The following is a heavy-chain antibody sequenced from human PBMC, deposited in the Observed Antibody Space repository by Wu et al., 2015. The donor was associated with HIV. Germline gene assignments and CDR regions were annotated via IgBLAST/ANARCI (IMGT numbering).Heavy chain of an antibody. CDR3: ARDRNCDDAGCSSELDS. CDR2: INPSGGGA. V-gene: IGHV1-46*03. CDR1: GGTFSNSA. J-gene: IGHJ4*02. D-gene: IGHD2-21*01. Sequence: QVHLVQSGPEVKKPGSSVKISCKISGGTFSNSAISWVRQAPGQGLEWMGRINPSGGGATYAQMFQGRVTMTRDTSTNTLYMELSSLRSEDTAVYYCARDRNCDDAGCSSELDSWGQGTLV.